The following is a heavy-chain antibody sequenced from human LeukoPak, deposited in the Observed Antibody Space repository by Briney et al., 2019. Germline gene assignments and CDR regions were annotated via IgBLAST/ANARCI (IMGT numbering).Heavy chain of an antibody. CDR1: GFTFSSYG. J-gene: IGHJ4*02. V-gene: IGHV3-30*02. CDR3: AKDMGMTTITGGFDF. D-gene: IGHD4-11*01. CDR2: IRYDGSNK. Sequence: GGSLRLSCAASGFTFSSYGMHWVRQAPGKGLEWVAFIRYDGSNKYYADSVKGRFTISRDNSKNTLYLQMNSLRTEDTALYYCAKDMGMTTITGGFDFWGQGTLVTVSS.